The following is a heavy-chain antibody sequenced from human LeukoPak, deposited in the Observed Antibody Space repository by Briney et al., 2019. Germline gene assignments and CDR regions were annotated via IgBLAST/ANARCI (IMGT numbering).Heavy chain of an antibody. CDR2: IYHSGNT. CDR1: GGSISIYY. V-gene: IGHV4-59*12. J-gene: IGHJ4*02. CDR3: AREEMPGKFDY. D-gene: IGHD1-26*01. Sequence: PSETLSLTRSVSGGSISIYYWTWIRQIPGKGLEWLGEIYHSGNTNYNPSLKSRVAISLDKSSNQFSLRLTSLTAADTAMYFCAREEMPGKFDYWGQGTLVTVSS.